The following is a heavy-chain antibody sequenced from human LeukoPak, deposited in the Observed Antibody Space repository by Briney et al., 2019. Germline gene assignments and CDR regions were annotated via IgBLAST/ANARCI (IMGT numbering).Heavy chain of an antibody. CDR3: AREPRHSY. D-gene: IGHD3-3*02. J-gene: IGHJ4*02. Sequence: GGSLRLSCAASXXTFXSXXXXXVXXXXXXXXXWVSSISSSSSYIYYAASVKGRFTISRDNAKNSLYLQMNSLRAEDTAVYYCAREPRHSYWGQGTLVTVSS. CDR2: ISSSSSYI. CDR1: XXTFXSXX. V-gene: IGHV3-21*01.